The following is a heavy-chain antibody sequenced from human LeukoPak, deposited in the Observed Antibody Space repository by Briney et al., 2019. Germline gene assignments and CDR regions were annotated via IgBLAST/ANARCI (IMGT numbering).Heavy chain of an antibody. CDR1: GFTFSSYA. D-gene: IGHD4-17*01. CDR3: AKGWAVRSNYGMDV. Sequence: PGGSLRLSCAASGFTFSSYAMHWVRQAPGKGLEWVAVISYDGSNKYYADSVKGRFTISRDNSKNTLYLQMNSLRAEDTAVYYCAKGWAVRSNYGMDVWGQGTTVTVSS. V-gene: IGHV3-30*04. J-gene: IGHJ6*02. CDR2: ISYDGSNK.